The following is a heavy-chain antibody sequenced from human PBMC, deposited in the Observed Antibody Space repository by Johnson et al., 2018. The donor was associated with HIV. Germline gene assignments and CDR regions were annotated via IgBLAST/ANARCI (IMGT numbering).Heavy chain of an antibody. CDR3: ARDGDDGDEADDTKGAFDI. Sequence: VQLVESGGGVVQSGRSLRLSCAASGFTFGDSAIHWVRQAPGKGLEWVAVLSYDGSHEYYADSVRGRFTISRDNSKNTLYLQMHSLRVEDTALYYCARDGDDGDEADDTKGAFDIWGQGTMVTVSS. J-gene: IGHJ3*02. CDR1: GFTFGDSA. V-gene: IGHV3-30-3*01. D-gene: IGHD3-9*01. CDR2: LSYDGSHE.